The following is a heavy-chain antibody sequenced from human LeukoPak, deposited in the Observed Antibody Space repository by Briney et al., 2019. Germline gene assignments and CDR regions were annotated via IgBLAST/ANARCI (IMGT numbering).Heavy chain of an antibody. J-gene: IGHJ3*02. CDR2: IYYSGST. Sequence: NPSETLSLTCTVSGGSISSYYWSWIRQSPGKGLEWIGYIYYSGSTNYNPSLKSRVTISVDTSKNQFSLKLSSVTAADTAVYYCARLFDAFDIWGQGTMVTVSS. CDR1: GGSISSYY. CDR3: ARLFDAFDI. V-gene: IGHV4-59*08.